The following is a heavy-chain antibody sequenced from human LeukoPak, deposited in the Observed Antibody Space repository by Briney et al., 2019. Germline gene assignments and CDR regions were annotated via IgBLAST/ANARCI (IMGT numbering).Heavy chain of an antibody. CDR2: ISYDGSNK. J-gene: IGHJ4*02. CDR1: GFTFSSYG. CDR3: ARVQQLVLDY. Sequence: GGSLRLSCAASGFTFSSYGMHWVRQAPGKGLEWVAVISYDGSNKYYADSVKGRFTISRDNSKNTLYLQMNSLRAEDTAVYYCARVQQLVLDYWGQGTLVTVSS. V-gene: IGHV3-30*03. D-gene: IGHD6-13*01.